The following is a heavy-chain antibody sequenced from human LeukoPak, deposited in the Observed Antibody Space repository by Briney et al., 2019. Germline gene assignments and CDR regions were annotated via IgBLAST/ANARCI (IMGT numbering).Heavy chain of an antibody. J-gene: IGHJ4*02. Sequence: ASVKVSCKASGYTFTGYYMHWVRQAPGQGLEWMGWINPNSGGTNYAQKFQGRVTRTRDTSISTAYMELSRLRSDDTAVYYCARELWFGELFYYFDYWGQGTLVTVSS. D-gene: IGHD3-10*01. CDR2: INPNSGGT. CDR1: GYTFTGYY. CDR3: ARELWFGELFYYFDY. V-gene: IGHV1-2*02.